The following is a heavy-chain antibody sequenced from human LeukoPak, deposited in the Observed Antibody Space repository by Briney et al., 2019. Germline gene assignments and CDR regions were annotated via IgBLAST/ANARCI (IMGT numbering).Heavy chain of an antibody. V-gene: IGHV3-48*03. CDR2: INSGDRTT. CDR3: AREAPGADYFDY. Sequence: GGSLRLSCAASGLSFSYYEMNWFRQAPGEGLEWVSYINSGDRTTHYADSAKGRFTISRDNAQKSLYLQMNSLRAEDTAVYYCAREAPGADYFDYRGQGTLVTVSS. CDR1: GLSFSYYE. J-gene: IGHJ4*02.